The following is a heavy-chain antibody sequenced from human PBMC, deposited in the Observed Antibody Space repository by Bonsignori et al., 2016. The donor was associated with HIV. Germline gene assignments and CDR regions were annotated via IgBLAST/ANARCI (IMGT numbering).Heavy chain of an antibody. CDR1: GGSISSSSYY. V-gene: IGHV4-39*07. D-gene: IGHD3-3*01. CDR2: IYYSGST. J-gene: IGHJ4*02. CDR3: ASHYDFWSGYKDY. Sequence: GSLRLSCTVSGGSISSSSYYWGWIRQPPGKGLEWIGSIYYSGSTYYNPSLKSRVTISVDTSKNQFSLKLSSVTAADTAVYYCASHYDFWSGYKDYWGQGTLVTVSS.